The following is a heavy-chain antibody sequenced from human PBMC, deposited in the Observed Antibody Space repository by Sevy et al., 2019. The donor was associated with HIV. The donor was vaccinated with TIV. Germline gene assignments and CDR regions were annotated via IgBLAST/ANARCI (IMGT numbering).Heavy chain of an antibody. CDR3: TDSQLAGDDAFDI. CDR2: INTKFGIP. D-gene: IGHD3-16*01. J-gene: IGHJ3*02. V-gene: IGHV7-4-1*02. Sequence: ASVKVSCKASGYTFSNNVINWVRQAPGHGLEWMGWINTKFGIPTYAQAFTGRFVFSLDTSVSTAYLQISSLRAEDSAIYYGTDSQLAGDDAFDIWGQGTQVTVSS. CDR1: GYTFSNNV.